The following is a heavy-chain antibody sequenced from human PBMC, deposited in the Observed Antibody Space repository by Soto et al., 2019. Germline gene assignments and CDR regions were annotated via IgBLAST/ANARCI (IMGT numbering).Heavy chain of an antibody. CDR1: GASLSDNY. CDR3: AETTISYHDFLTGYYDRDGYSYGMAV. D-gene: IGHD3-9*01. Sequence: SETLSLTCAVYGASLSDNYCNWLRQPPGKGLEWIGEINHSGNTNYNPSLRSRVTISIDTSKNQLSLNLRSVSAADTAVYYCAETTISYHDFLTGYYDRDGYSYGMAVWGPGTTVTVSS. J-gene: IGHJ6*02. CDR2: INHSGNT. V-gene: IGHV4-34*01.